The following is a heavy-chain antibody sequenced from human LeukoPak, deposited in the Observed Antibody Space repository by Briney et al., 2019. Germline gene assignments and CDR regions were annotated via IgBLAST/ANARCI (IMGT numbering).Heavy chain of an antibody. J-gene: IGHJ4*02. D-gene: IGHD2-15*01. CDR3: ARGARYYCSGGSCYSGVAY. CDR2: MNPNSGNT. Sequence: ASVKVSRKASGYTFTSYDINWVRQATGQGLEWMGWMNPNSGNTGYAQKFQGRVTMTRNTSISTAYMELSSLRSEDTAVYYCARGARYYCSGGSCYSGVAYWGQGTLVTVSS. CDR1: GYTFTSYD. V-gene: IGHV1-8*01.